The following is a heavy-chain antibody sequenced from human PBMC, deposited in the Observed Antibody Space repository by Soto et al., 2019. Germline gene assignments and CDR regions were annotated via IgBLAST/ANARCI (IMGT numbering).Heavy chain of an antibody. V-gene: IGHV4-39*01. CDR2: IYYSGST. D-gene: IGHD1-26*01. J-gene: IGHJ4*02. CDR3: ARRGPEVGADTYFDY. CDR1: GGSISSSSYY. Sequence: SETLSLTCTVSGGSISSSSYYWGWIRQPPGKGLEWIGSIYYSGSTYYNPSLKSRVTISVDTSKNQFSLKLSSVTAADTAVYYCARRGPEVGADTYFDYWGQGTLVTVSS.